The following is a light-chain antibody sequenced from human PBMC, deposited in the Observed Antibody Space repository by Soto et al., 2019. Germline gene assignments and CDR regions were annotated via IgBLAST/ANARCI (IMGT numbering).Light chain of an antibody. V-gene: IGKV1-33*01. CDR3: QQYDNLPLT. J-gene: IGKJ4*02. CDR2: DAS. CDR1: QDISNY. Sequence: DIQMTQSPSSLSASVGDRVTITCQASQDISNYLNWYQQKPGKAPKLLIYDASNLETGVPSRFSGSGSGTDFTFTISNLQPEEIATYYCQQYDNLPLTLGGGNKVEIK.